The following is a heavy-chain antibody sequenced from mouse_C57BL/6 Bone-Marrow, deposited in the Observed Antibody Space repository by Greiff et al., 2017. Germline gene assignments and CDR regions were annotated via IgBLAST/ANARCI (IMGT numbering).Heavy chain of an antibody. V-gene: IGHV1-64*01. Sequence: VQLQQPGAELVKPGASVKLSCKASGYTFTSYWMHWVKQRPGQGLEWIGMIHPNSGSTNYNEKFKSKATLTVDKSSSPAYMQLSSLTSEDSAVYYCARFYYGNYYAMDYWGQGTSVTVSS. D-gene: IGHD2-1*01. J-gene: IGHJ4*01. CDR3: ARFYYGNYYAMDY. CDR2: IHPNSGST. CDR1: GYTFTSYW.